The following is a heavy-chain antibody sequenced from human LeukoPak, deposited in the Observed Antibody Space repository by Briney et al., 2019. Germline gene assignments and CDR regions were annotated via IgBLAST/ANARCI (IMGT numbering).Heavy chain of an antibody. CDR1: GGSISSYY. D-gene: IGHD6-19*01. Sequence: SETLSLTCTVSGGSISSYYWSWIRQPPGKGLEWIGYIYYSGSTNYNPSLKSRVTISVDTSKNQFSLKLSSVTAADTAVYYCARERQWPGLDYWGQGTLVTVSS. V-gene: IGHV4-59*01. CDR3: ARERQWPGLDY. J-gene: IGHJ4*02. CDR2: IYYSGST.